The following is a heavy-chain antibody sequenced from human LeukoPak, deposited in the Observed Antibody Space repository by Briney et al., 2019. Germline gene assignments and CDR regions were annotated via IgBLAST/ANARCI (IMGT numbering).Heavy chain of an antibody. V-gene: IGHV3-15*01. CDR3: TRRDGYSNPFDY. CDR1: GFTFSNAW. D-gene: IGHD5-24*01. J-gene: IGHJ4*02. CDR2: IKSKTDGGTT. Sequence: GGSLRLSCAASGFTFSNAWMSWVRQAPGKGLEWVGRIKSKTDGGTTDYAAPVKGRFTISRDDSKNTLYLQMNSLKTEDTAVYYSTRRDGYSNPFDYWGQGTLVTASS.